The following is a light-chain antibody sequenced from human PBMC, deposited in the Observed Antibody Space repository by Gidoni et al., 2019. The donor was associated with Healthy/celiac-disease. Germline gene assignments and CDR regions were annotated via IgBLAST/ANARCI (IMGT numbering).Light chain of an antibody. V-gene: IGLV2-23*01. CDR3: CSYAGSSTLV. Sequence: QSALTQPASVPGSPGQSITISCTGTSSDVGSYNLFSWYQQHPGKAPKLMIYEGSKRPSGVSNRFSGSKSGNTASLTISGLHAEDEADYYCCSYAGSSTLVFGGGTKLTVL. CDR1: SSDVGSYNL. CDR2: EGS. J-gene: IGLJ2*01.